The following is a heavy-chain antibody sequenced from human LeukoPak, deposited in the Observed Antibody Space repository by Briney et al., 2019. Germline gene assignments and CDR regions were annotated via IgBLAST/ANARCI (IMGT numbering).Heavy chain of an antibody. CDR2: IKRDGSEK. D-gene: IGHD3-3*01. CDR3: ATDRGWRTSGYYLYYFEY. V-gene: IGHV3-7*01. CDR1: GFIFTNYF. J-gene: IGHJ4*02. Sequence: GGSLRLSCAASGFIFTNYFMSWVRQAPGKGLEWVASIKRDGSEKYYVDSVRGRFTISRDNTMNSLYLQMSSLRAEDTAVYYCATDRGWRTSGYYLYYFEYWGQGTLVTFSS.